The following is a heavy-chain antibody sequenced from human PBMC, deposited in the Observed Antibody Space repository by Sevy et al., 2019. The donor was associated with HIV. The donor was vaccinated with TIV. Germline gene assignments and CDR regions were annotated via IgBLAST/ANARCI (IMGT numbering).Heavy chain of an antibody. CDR1: GYTFTSYG. D-gene: IGHD6-19*01. CDR3: ARDSESSAWDAFVI. J-gene: IGHJ3*02. Sequence: ASVKVSCEASGYTFTSYGISWVRQAPGQGLEWMGWISAYTGSTHYAQKLQGRVIMTTDTSTSTAYLELRSLRSDDTAVYYCARDSESSAWDAFVIWGQGTMVTVSS. V-gene: IGHV1-18*01. CDR2: ISAYTGST.